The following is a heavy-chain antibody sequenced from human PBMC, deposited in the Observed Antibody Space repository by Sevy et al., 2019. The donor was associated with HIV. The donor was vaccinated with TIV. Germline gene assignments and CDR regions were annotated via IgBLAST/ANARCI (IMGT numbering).Heavy chain of an antibody. CDR2: IYHSGST. V-gene: IGHV4-38-2*02. D-gene: IGHD3-3*01. CDR1: GYSISSGYY. Sequence: SETLSLTCAVSGYSISSGYYWGWIRQPPGKGLEWIGSIYHSGSTYYNPSLKSRVTISVDTSKNQFSLKLGSVTAADTAVYYCARDGSDSYDFWSPGYYYYGMDVWGQGTTVTVSS. CDR3: ARDGSDSYDFWSPGYYYYGMDV. J-gene: IGHJ6*02.